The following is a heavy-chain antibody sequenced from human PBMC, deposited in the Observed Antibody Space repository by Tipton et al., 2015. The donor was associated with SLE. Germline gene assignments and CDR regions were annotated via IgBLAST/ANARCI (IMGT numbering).Heavy chain of an antibody. J-gene: IGHJ4*02. V-gene: IGHV3-21*01. CDR1: GFTFSSYS. D-gene: IGHD3-22*01. CDR3: ARGEYYYDSSGYPTDY. Sequence: SLRLSCAASGFTFSSYSMNWVRQAPGKGLEWVSFISSSSSYIYYADSVKGRFTISRDNAKNSLYLQMNSLRAEDTAVYYCARGEYYYDSSGYPTDYWGQGTLVTVSS. CDR2: ISSSSSYI.